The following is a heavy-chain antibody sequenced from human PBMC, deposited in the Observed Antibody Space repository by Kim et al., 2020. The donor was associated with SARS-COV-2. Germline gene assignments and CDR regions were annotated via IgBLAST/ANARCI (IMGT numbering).Heavy chain of an antibody. CDR2: IRSKAYGGTT. D-gene: IGHD3-10*01. Sequence: GGSLRLSCTASGFTFGDYAMSWFRQAPGKGLEWVGFIRSKAYGGTTEYAASVKGRFTISRDDSKSIAYLQMNSLKTEDTAVYYCTREGATMVRGVKNLYYYYYGMDVWGQGTTVTVSS. J-gene: IGHJ6*02. V-gene: IGHV3-49*03. CDR1: GFTFGDYA. CDR3: TREGATMVRGVKNLYYYYYGMDV.